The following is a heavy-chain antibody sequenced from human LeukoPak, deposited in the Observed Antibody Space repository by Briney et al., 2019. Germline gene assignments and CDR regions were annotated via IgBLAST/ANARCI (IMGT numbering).Heavy chain of an antibody. CDR1: GFTFSSYE. Sequence: GGSLRPSCAASGFTFSSYEMNWVRQAPGKGLEWVSYISTSGNLIYYADSVKGRFTISRDNAKNSLYLQMNSLRAEDTAVYYCARVGSSGGIFDYWGQGTLVTVSS. V-gene: IGHV3-48*03. CDR3: ARVGSSGGIFDY. J-gene: IGHJ4*02. D-gene: IGHD2-8*02. CDR2: ISTSGNLI.